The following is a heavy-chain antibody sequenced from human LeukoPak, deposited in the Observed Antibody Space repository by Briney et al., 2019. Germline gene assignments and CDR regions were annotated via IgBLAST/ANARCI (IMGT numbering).Heavy chain of an antibody. CDR1: GYSFTSYW. Sequence: GESLKISCKGSGYSFTSYWIGWVRQMPGKGLEWMGMIYPGDSDTRYSPSFQGQVTISADKSISTAYLQWSSLKASDTAMHYCARQDIVATILDHDAFDIWGQGTMVTVSS. V-gene: IGHV5-51*01. CDR2: IYPGDSDT. CDR3: ARQDIVATILDHDAFDI. J-gene: IGHJ3*02. D-gene: IGHD5-12*01.